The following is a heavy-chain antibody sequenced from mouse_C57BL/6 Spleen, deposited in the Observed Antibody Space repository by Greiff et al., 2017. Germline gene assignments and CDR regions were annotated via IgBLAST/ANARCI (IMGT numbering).Heavy chain of an antibody. CDR1: GYTFTSYW. D-gene: IGHD1-1*01. Sequence: VQLQQPGAELVKPGASVTLSCKASGYTFTSYWMHWVKQRPGRGLEGIGRIDPNSGGTKYNEKFKNQATLTVDKPSSPAYMQLSHLTSEDSAVYYCARSHYYGSIYWYFDVWGTGTTVTVSA. CDR3: ARSHYYGSIYWYFDV. CDR2: IDPNSGGT. V-gene: IGHV1-72*01. J-gene: IGHJ1*03.